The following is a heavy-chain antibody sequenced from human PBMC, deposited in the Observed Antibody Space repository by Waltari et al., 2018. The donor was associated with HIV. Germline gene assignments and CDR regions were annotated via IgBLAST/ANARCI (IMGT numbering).Heavy chain of an antibody. J-gene: IGHJ4*02. Sequence: VHLVESGGGLVKPGGSLRLSCASSGFPFRNYYMAWVRPAPGKGLECIAHINHTTTTLHYSASARDRFTVSRDNLKNSLYLQMDRLNINDTAVYYCARIEAPFDYWGQGVQVTVSS. D-gene: IGHD2-21*01. CDR1: GFPFRNYY. CDR2: INHTTTTL. CDR3: ARIEAPFDY. V-gene: IGHV3-11*01.